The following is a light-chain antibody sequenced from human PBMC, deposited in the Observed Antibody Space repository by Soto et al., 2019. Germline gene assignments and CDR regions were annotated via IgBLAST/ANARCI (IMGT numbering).Light chain of an antibody. J-gene: IGLJ1*01. V-gene: IGLV2-8*01. CDR1: SSDVGGYNY. CDR2: EVN. CDR3: SSYSISTAYL. Sequence: QSVLTQPPSASGSPGQSVTISCAGTSSDVGGYNYVSWFQQHPGKAPKLIIHEVNQRPSGVPDRFSGSKSGNTASLTVSGLQAEDEADYFCSSYSISTAYLFGTGTKVTVL.